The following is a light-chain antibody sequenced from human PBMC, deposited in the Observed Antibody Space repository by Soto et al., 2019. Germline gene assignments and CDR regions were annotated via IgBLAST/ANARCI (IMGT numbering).Light chain of an antibody. CDR1: QTIDNH. J-gene: IGKJ2*01. CDR2: TAS. Sequence: DIQMTQSPSSLSASVGDRVSITCRASQTIDNHVNWYQQKPGKAPKLLIYTASTLHSGVPSRFSGSGFGTDFSLTITSLQPEDFATYYCQQSFSTPYIFGQGTKLEIK. CDR3: QQSFSTPYI. V-gene: IGKV1-39*01.